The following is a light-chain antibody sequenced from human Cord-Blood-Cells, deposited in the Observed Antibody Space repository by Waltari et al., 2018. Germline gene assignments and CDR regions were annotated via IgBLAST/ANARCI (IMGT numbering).Light chain of an antibody. Sequence: CTGTSSDVGSYNLVSWYQQHPGKAPKLMIYEGSKRPSGVSNRFSGSKSGNTASLTISGLQAEDEADYYCCSYAGSSSLYVFGTGTKVTVL. J-gene: IGLJ1*01. CDR2: EGS. CDR3: CSYAGSSSLYV. CDR1: SSDVGSYNL. V-gene: IGLV2-23*01.